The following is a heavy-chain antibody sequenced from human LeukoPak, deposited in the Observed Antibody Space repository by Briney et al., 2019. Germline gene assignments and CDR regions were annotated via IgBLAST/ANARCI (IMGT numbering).Heavy chain of an antibody. D-gene: IGHD1-7*01. CDR1: GYTFTGYY. CDR3: ARSFRPPTGTTTSYYYYYYYMDV. CDR2: INPNSGGT. V-gene: IGHV1-2*02. Sequence: ASVKVSCKASGYTFTGYYMHWVRRAPGQGLEWMGWINPNSGGTNYAQKFQGRVTMTRDTSISTAYMELSRLRSDDTAVYYCARSFRPPTGTTTSYYYYYYYMDVWGKGTTVTVSS. J-gene: IGHJ6*03.